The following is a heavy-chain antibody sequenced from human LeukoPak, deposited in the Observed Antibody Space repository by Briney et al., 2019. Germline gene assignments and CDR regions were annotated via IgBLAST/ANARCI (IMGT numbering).Heavy chain of an antibody. J-gene: IGHJ4*02. V-gene: IGHV4-59*02. Sequence: SETLSLTCTVSGGSVSSYYWSWIRQPPGKGLEWIGYISYSGSTNYNPSLKSRVTISVDTSKNQFSLKLSSVTAADTAIYYCARLYSSSLGRVFDYWGQGTLVTVSS. CDR3: ARLYSSSLGRVFDY. CDR1: GGSVSSYY. CDR2: ISYSGST. D-gene: IGHD6-13*01.